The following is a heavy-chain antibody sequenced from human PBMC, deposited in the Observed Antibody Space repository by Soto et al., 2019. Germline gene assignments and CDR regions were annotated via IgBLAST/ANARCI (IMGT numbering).Heavy chain of an antibody. CDR3: ARDPRDLYCSGGSCSGWFDP. CDR1: GFTFSSYA. CDR2: ISYDGSNK. D-gene: IGHD2-15*01. Sequence: GSLRLSCAASGFTFSSYAMHWVRQAPGKGLEWVAVISYDGSNKYYADSVKGRFTISRDNSKNTLYLQMNSLRAEDTAVYYCARDPRDLYCSGGSCSGWFDPWGQGTLVTVSS. V-gene: IGHV3-30-3*01. J-gene: IGHJ5*02.